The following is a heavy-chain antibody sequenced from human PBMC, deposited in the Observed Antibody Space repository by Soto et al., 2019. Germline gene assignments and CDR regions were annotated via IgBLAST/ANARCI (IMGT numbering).Heavy chain of an antibody. Sequence: QVHLVESGGGVVQPGRSLRLSCAASGFSFSKDGMHWVRQAPGKGLEWVAEMSDDGSKKYYGDSVKGRFTISRDNSKNTLYLLMDSLRPEDTAMYYCAKELRETGGYYFDCWGQGTLVTVSS. CDR2: MSDDGSKK. J-gene: IGHJ4*02. V-gene: IGHV3-30*18. CDR3: AKELRETGGYYFDC. D-gene: IGHD3-16*01. CDR1: GFSFSKDG.